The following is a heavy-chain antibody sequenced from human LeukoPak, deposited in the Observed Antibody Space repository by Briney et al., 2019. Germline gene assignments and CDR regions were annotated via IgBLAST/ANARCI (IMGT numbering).Heavy chain of an antibody. Sequence: PGGSLRLSCAASGFTFSSYGMHWVRQAPGKGLEWVAVIWYDGSNKYYADSVKGRFTISRDNAKNSLYLQMNSLRDEDTAVYYCARVEGALPYFDYWGQGTLVTVSS. CDR2: IWYDGSNK. V-gene: IGHV3-33*01. CDR1: GFTFSSYG. J-gene: IGHJ4*02. CDR3: ARVEGALPYFDY. D-gene: IGHD1-26*01.